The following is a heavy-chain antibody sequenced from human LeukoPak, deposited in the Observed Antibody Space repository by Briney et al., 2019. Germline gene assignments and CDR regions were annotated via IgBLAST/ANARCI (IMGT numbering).Heavy chain of an antibody. CDR1: GFTFSNAW. J-gene: IGHJ4*02. Sequence: GGSLRLCCAASGFTFSNAWMSWVRQAPGEGLQWVGRIKSKSDGGTTDYAAPVKGRFTISRDDSKNTLYLQMNSLRTEDTAVYYCTTEGSYYDSGYLDYWGQGTLVTVSS. D-gene: IGHD3-10*01. V-gene: IGHV3-15*01. CDR3: TTEGSYYDSGYLDY. CDR2: IKSKSDGGTT.